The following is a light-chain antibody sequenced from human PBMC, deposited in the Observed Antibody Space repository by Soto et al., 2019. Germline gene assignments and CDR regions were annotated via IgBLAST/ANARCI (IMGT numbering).Light chain of an antibody. Sequence: DIQMTQSPSSLSASVGDRVTITCQASQDISNFLNWYQQKPGTAPKLLIYAASNLETGVPSRFSGSGSGTDFTFTISSLQPEDIATYYCQQYDNLPPKVTFGGGTKVEIK. CDR2: AAS. V-gene: IGKV1-33*01. J-gene: IGKJ4*01. CDR1: QDISNF. CDR3: QQYDNLPPKVT.